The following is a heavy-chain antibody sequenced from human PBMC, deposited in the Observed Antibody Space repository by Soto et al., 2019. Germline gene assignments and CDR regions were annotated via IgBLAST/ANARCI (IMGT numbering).Heavy chain of an antibody. D-gene: IGHD5-18*01. CDR3: ARESDTAMELGPFDH. CDR1: GFTSSSYA. CDR2: ISYDGNNK. J-gene: IGHJ4*02. Sequence: GSLRLSPAPSGFTSSSYAMHWVRQSPGTVLEWVAGISYDGNNKYYADSVPGRFTIPRDNSKNTLNFQMNSRRAEDTAVYHCARESDTAMELGPFDHWGQGTLVTVSS. V-gene: IGHV3-30-3*01.